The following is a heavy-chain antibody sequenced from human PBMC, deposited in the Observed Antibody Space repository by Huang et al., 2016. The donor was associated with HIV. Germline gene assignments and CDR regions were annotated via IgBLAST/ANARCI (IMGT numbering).Heavy chain of an antibody. CDR2: SNPKSGNT. CDR1: GYTFSSYD. V-gene: IGHV1-8*01. Sequence: QVQLVQSGGGVKRPGASVKVSCKTSGYTFSSYDINWVRQAAGQGLEGLGRSNPKSGNTGLGQTFNGRVSMTRDTSVRTAYLELTGLTFGDTAIYYCARGRIMTSNVAPPTTAFDIWGQGTTVTVSS. D-gene: IGHD3-16*01. CDR3: ARGRIMTSNVAPPTTAFDI. J-gene: IGHJ3*02.